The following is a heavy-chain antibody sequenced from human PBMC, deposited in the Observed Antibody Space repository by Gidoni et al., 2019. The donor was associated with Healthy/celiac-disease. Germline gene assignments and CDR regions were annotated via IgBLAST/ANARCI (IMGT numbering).Heavy chain of an antibody. D-gene: IGHD3-9*01. Sequence: QVQLVQSGAEVKKPGASVKVSCKVSGYTLTELSIHWVRQAPGKGLGWMGGFDPEDGETIYAQKFQGRVTMTEDTSTDTAYMELSSLRSEDTAVYYCATLGELRYFDWLFPNWFDPWGQGTLVTVSS. CDR1: GYTLTELS. CDR3: ATLGELRYFDWLFPNWFDP. CDR2: FDPEDGET. V-gene: IGHV1-24*01. J-gene: IGHJ5*02.